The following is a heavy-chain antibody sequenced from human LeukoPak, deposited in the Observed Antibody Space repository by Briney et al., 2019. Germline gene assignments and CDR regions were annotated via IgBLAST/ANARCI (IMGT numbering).Heavy chain of an antibody. J-gene: IGHJ4*02. CDR3: ARKGYGGNSGGDY. D-gene: IGHD4-23*01. CDR1: GFTFSSYG. Sequence: PGGSLRLSCAASGFTFSSYGMHWVRQAPGKGLEGVAVIWYDGSNKYYADSVKGRFTISRDNSKNTLYLQMNSLRAEDTAVYYCARKGYGGNSGGDYWGQGTLVTVSS. CDR2: IWYDGSNK. V-gene: IGHV3-33*01.